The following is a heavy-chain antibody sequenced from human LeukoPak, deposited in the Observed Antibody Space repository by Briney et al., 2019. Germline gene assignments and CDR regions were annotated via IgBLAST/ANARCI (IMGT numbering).Heavy chain of an antibody. V-gene: IGHV4-34*01. CDR3: ARGTFRYCSGGSCYSLMVYYYYYMDV. CDR2: INHSGST. J-gene: IGHJ6*03. CDR1: GGSFSGYY. Sequence: WETLSLTCAVYGGSFSGYYLSWIRQPPGKGLEWVGEINHSGSTNYNPSLKSRVTISVDTSKNQFSLKLSSVTAAHTAVYYCARGTFRYCSGGSCYSLMVYYYYYMDVWGKGTTVTVSS. D-gene: IGHD2-15*01.